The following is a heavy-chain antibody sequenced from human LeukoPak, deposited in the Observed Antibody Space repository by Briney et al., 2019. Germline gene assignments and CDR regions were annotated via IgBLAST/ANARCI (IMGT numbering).Heavy chain of an antibody. CDR3: AKLVGRIQLWLPGSD. V-gene: IGHV3-30*18. J-gene: IGHJ4*02. Sequence: GGSLRLSCAASGFTLSSHGMHWVRQAPGKGLEWVAVISYDGSNKYYADSVKGRFTISRDNSKNTLYLQMNSLRTEDTAVYYCAKLVGRIQLWLPGSDWGQGTLVTVSS. D-gene: IGHD5-18*01. CDR2: ISYDGSNK. CDR1: GFTLSSHG.